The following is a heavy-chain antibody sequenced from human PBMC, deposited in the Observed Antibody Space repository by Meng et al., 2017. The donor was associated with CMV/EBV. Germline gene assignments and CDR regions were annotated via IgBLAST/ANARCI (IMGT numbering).Heavy chain of an antibody. V-gene: IGHV3-23*01. J-gene: IGHJ4*02. CDR3: AKGTPDIVVVVAANGPFVY. CDR1: TFRSYA. Sequence: TFRSYAMSWVRQAPGKGLEWVSAISGSGGSTYYADSVKGRFTISRDNSKNTLYLQMNSLRAEDTAVYYCAKGTPDIVVVVAANGPFVYWGQGTLVTVSS. CDR2: ISGSGGST. D-gene: IGHD2-15*01.